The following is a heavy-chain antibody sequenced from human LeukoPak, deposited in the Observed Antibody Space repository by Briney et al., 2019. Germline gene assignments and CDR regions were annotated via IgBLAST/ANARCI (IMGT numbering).Heavy chain of an antibody. V-gene: IGHV3-30-3*01. J-gene: IGHJ4*02. Sequence: GGSLRLSCAASGFTFSSYAMHWVRQAPGKGLEWVAVISYDGSNKYYADSVKGRFTISRDNSKNTLYLRMNSLRAEDTAVYYCARTVDTAMVTIDYWGQGTLVTVSS. CDR1: GFTFSSYA. CDR2: ISYDGSNK. D-gene: IGHD5-18*01. CDR3: ARTVDTAMVTIDY.